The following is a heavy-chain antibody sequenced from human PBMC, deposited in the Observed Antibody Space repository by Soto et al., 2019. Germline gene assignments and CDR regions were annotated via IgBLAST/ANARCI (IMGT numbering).Heavy chain of an antibody. CDR1: GFTFSSYA. CDR3: TSGPLCGNAIVFWYFDY. Sequence: QVQLVESGGGVVQPGRSLRLSCAASGFTFSSYAMHWVRQAPGKGLEWVAVISYDGSNKYYADSVKGRFTISRDNSKNTRDPQRNSLRAADTSVYYGTSGPLCGNAIVFWYFDYGGRGTLAIVAS. J-gene: IGHJ2*01. CDR2: ISYDGSNK. D-gene: IGHD2-21*01. V-gene: IGHV3-30-3*01.